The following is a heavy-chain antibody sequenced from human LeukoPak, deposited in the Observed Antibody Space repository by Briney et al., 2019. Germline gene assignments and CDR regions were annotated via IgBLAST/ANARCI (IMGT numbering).Heavy chain of an antibody. CDR1: GFTFSSYS. J-gene: IGHJ4*02. D-gene: IGHD2-15*01. Sequence: GGSLRLSCAASGFTFSSYSMNWVRQAPGKGLEWVSYITFSSSIIYYADSVKGRFTISRDNAKNSLYLQMNSLRAEDTAVYYCARDQLYCSGGYCYKDYWGQGTLVTVSS. V-gene: IGHV3-21*05. CDR3: ARDQLYCSGGYCYKDY. CDR2: ITFSSSII.